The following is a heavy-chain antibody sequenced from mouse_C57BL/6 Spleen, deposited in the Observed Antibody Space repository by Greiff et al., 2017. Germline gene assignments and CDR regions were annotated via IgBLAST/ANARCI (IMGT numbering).Heavy chain of an antibody. V-gene: IGHV1-15*01. CDR1: GYTFTDYE. CDR3: TSAAQATGFAY. J-gene: IGHJ3*01. Sequence: QVQLQQSGAELVKPGASVKLSCKASGYTFTDYEMHWVKQTPVHGLEWIGAIDPETGGTAYNQKFKGKAILTADKSSSTAYMELRSLTSEDSAVYYCTSAAQATGFAYWGQGTLVTVSA. CDR2: IDPETGGT. D-gene: IGHD3-2*02.